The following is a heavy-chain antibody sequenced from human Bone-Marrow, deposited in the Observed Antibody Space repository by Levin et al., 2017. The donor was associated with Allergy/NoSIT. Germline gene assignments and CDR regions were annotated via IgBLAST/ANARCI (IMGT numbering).Heavy chain of an antibody. CDR1: GYSFTHYA. Sequence: GESLKISCKASGYSFTHYAINWVRQAPGQGLEWMGWINIHTGNPTYVQAFTGRFVFSFDTSVSTAYLQISSLKAEDTAVYYCARELPYFSASGSSSPPLDAFDIWGQGTRVTVSS. CDR3: ARELPYFSASGSSSPPLDAFDI. J-gene: IGHJ3*02. CDR2: INIHTGNP. D-gene: IGHD2/OR15-2a*01. V-gene: IGHV7-4-1*02.